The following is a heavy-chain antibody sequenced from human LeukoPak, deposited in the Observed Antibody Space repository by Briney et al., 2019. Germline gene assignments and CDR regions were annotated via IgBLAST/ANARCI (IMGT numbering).Heavy chain of an antibody. CDR3: ARGRDDDVWGSYPTCFDY. D-gene: IGHD3-16*02. Sequence: SQTLSPTCTVSGGSISSGTYYWSWIRQPAGKGLEWIGRIYNSGSTSYNPSLKSRATISVDTSKNQFSLKLSSVTAADTAVYYCARGRDDDVWGSYPTCFDYWGQGTLVTVSS. V-gene: IGHV4-61*02. J-gene: IGHJ4*02. CDR2: IYNSGST. CDR1: GGSISSGTYY.